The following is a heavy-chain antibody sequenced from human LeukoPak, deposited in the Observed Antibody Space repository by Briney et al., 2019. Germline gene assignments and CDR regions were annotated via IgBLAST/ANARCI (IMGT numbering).Heavy chain of an antibody. CDR3: AKVQQHLVHLYYYSGMDV. CDR1: GFTFNIYG. CDR2: ISYDGSNK. J-gene: IGHJ6*02. V-gene: IGHV3-30*18. D-gene: IGHD6-13*01. Sequence: PGGSLRLSCAASGFTFNIYGMHWVRQAPGKGLEWVAVISYDGSNKYYVDSVKGRFTISRDNSKNILYLEMSSLRTEDTAIYYCAKVQQHLVHLYYYSGMDVWGRGTTVTVSS.